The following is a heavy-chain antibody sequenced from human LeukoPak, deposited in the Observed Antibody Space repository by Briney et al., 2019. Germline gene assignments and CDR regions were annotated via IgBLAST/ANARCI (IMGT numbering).Heavy chain of an antibody. CDR2: IYYSGST. CDR3: ARAPRGGGSCYDY. V-gene: IGHV4-59*01. D-gene: IGHD2-15*01. Sequence: PSETLSLTCTVSGGSISSFSWSWIRQPPGKGLEWIGYIYYSGSTNYNPSLKSRVTISVDTSKNQFSLKLSSVTAADTAVYYCARAPRGGGSCYDYWGQGTLVTVSS. CDR1: GGSISSFS. J-gene: IGHJ4*02.